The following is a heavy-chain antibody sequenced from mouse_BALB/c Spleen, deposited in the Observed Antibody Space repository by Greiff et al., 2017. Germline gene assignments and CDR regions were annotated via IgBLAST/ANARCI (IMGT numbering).Heavy chain of an antibody. Sequence: EVMLVESGGGLVKPGGSLKLSCAASGFTFSDYYMYWVRQTPEKRLEWVATISDGGSYTYYPDSVKGRFTISRDNAKNNLYLQMSSLKSEDTAMYYCARDPYDSPFAYWGQGTLVTVSA. D-gene: IGHD2-4*01. CDR2: ISDGGSYT. V-gene: IGHV5-4*02. CDR1: GFTFSDYY. CDR3: ARDPYDSPFAY. J-gene: IGHJ3*01.